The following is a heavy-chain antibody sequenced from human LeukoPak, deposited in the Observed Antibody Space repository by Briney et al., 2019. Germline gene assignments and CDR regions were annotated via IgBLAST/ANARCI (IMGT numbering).Heavy chain of an antibody. J-gene: IGHJ6*02. V-gene: IGHV4-59*01. CDR3: ARAFYSSSWYSYYYGMDV. CDR2: IYYSGST. CDR1: GGSISSYY. Sequence: SETLSLTCTVSGGSISSYYWSRIRQPPGKGLEWIGYIYYSGSTNYNPSLKSRVTISVDTSKNQCPLKLSSVTAADTAVYYCARAFYSSSWYSYYYGMDVWGQGTTVTVS. D-gene: IGHD6-13*01.